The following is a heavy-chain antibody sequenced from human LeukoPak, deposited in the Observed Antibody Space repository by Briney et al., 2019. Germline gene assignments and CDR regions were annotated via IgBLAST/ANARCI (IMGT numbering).Heavy chain of an antibody. V-gene: IGHV3-74*01. CDR2: INSDGSGT. Sequence: GGSLRLSCAASGLTFSSYWMHWVRQAPGKGLVWVSRINSDGSGTSYADSVKGRFTISRDNAKNTLYLQMNSLRAEDTAVYYCARDQMTTVTTDWGQGTLVTVSS. CDR1: GLTFSSYW. CDR3: ARDQMTTVTTD. D-gene: IGHD4-17*01. J-gene: IGHJ4*02.